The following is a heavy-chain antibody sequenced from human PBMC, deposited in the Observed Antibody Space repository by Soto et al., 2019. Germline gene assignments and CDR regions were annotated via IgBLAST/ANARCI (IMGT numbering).Heavy chain of an antibody. CDR2: IKQDGSEK. Sequence: EVHLVECGGGLAQPGGSLRLSCAAYGLTFSRYWMTWVRQAPGKGLEWVANIKQDGSEKYYVDSVKGRFTISRDNAKNSLDLQLNNLRVEDTAVYYCARGEAIGDDPWGHGTLVTVSS. J-gene: IGHJ5*02. V-gene: IGHV3-7*01. CDR3: ARGEAIGDDP. CDR1: GLTFSRYW. D-gene: IGHD3-10*01.